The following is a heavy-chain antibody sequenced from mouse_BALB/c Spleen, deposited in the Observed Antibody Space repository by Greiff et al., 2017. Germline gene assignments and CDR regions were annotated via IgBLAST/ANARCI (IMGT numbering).Heavy chain of an antibody. V-gene: IGHV5-17*02. CDR2: ISSGSSTI. CDR1: GFTFSSFG. J-gene: IGHJ3*01. Sequence: VQLKQSGGGLVQPGGSRKLSCAASGFTFSSFGMHWVRQAPEKGLEWVAYISSGSSTIYYADTVKGRFTISRDNPKNTLFLQMTSLRSEDTAMYYCARSGTARATAWFAYWGQGTLVTVSA. D-gene: IGHD3-2*01. CDR3: ARSGTARATAWFAY.